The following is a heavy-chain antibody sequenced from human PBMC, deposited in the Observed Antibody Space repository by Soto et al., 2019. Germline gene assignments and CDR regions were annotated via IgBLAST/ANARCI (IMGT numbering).Heavy chain of an antibody. V-gene: IGHV4-4*02. Sequence: PSETLSLTCAVSGGSISSTNWWSWVRQPPGKRLEWIGEIYHSGNTNYNPSLKSRVTISVGKSKNQFSLKLSSVTAADTAVYYCAKGFNYYGRGTLKLDSWGLGTLVTVSS. J-gene: IGHJ4*02. D-gene: IGHD3-10*02. CDR3: AKGFNYYGRGTLKLDS. CDR1: GGSISSTNW. CDR2: IYHSGNT.